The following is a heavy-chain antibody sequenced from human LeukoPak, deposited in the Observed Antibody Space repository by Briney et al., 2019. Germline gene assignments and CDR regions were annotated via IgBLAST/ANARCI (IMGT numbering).Heavy chain of an antibody. CDR1: GGSISSYY. J-gene: IGHJ6*04. CDR3: ARDSVVVVAATRTYCYGMDV. Sequence: SETLSLTCTVSGGSISSYYWSWIRQPPGKGLEWIGYIYYSGSTNYNPSLKSRVTISVDTSKNQFSLKLSSVTAADTAVYYCARDSVVVVAATRTYCYGMDVWGKGTTVTVSS. CDR2: IYYSGST. D-gene: IGHD2-15*01. V-gene: IGHV4-59*01.